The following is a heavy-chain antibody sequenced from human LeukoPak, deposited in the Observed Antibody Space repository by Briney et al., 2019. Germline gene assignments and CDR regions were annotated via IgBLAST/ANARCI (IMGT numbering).Heavy chain of an antibody. Sequence: SETLSLTCTVSGGSISSYYWSWIRQPPGRVLEWIGYIYYSGTTNYNLSLKSRVTMSVDTSRNQISLRLSSVTAADTAVYYCARFPRVNSIDYWGQGALVTVSS. CDR3: ARFPRVNSIDY. CDR1: GGSISSYY. CDR2: IYYSGTT. D-gene: IGHD2-21*01. V-gene: IGHV4-59*08. J-gene: IGHJ4*02.